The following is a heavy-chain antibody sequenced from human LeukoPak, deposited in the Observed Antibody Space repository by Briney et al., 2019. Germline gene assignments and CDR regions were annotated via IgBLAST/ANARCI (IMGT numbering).Heavy chain of an antibody. CDR3: AREARLRKGGVAGTSHAHFDY. J-gene: IGHJ4*02. D-gene: IGHD6-19*01. V-gene: IGHV4-4*07. CDR1: GGSISSYY. CDR2: IYTSGST. Sequence: SETLSLTCTVSGGSISSYYWSWIRQPAGKGLEWIGRIYTSGSTNYNPSLKSRVTMSVDTSKNQFSLKLSSVTAADTAVYYCAREARLRKGGVAGTSHAHFDYWGQGTLVTVSS.